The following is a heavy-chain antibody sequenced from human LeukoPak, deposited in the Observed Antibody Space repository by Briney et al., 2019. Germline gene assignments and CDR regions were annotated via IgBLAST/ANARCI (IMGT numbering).Heavy chain of an antibody. CDR1: GGSISSSNW. J-gene: IGHJ4*02. V-gene: IGHV4-4*02. CDR3: ARTDGSGSPDY. Sequence: PSETLSLTCAVSGGSISSSNWWSGVRQPPGQGLGWIGEIYHSGSTNYNPSLKSRVTISVDKSKNQFSLKLSSVTAADTAVYYCARTDGSGSPDYWGQGTLVTVSS. D-gene: IGHD3-10*01. CDR2: IYHSGST.